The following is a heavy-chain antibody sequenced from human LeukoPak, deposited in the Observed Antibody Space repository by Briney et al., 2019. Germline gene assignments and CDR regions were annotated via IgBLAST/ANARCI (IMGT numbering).Heavy chain of an antibody. V-gene: IGHV4-39*01. Sequence: SETLSLSCTVSGGSISSSSYYWGWIRQPPGKGLEWIGSIYYSGSTYYNPSLKSRVTISVDTSKNQFSLKLSSVTAADTAVYYCASWVPFGRHTKYYFDYWGQGTLVTVSS. CDR3: ASWVPFGRHTKYYFDY. CDR2: IYYSGST. J-gene: IGHJ4*02. D-gene: IGHD3-10*01. CDR1: GGSISSSSYY.